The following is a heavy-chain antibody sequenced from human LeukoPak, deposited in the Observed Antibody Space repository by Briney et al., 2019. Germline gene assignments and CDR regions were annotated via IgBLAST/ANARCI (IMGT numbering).Heavy chain of an antibody. D-gene: IGHD3-10*01. CDR3: AKAGALWFGEA. CDR1: GFTFSGSA. Sequence: PGGSLRLSCAASGFTFSGSAMHWVRQASGKGLEWVGRIRSKANSYATAYAASVKGRFTISRDDSKNTAYLQMNSLKTEDTAVYYCAKAGALWFGEAWGQGTLVTVSS. J-gene: IGHJ4*02. CDR2: IRSKANSYAT. V-gene: IGHV3-73*01.